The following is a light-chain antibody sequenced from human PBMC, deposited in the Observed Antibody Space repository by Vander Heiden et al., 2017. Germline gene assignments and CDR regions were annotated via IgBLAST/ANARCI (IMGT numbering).Light chain of an antibody. Sequence: DIQMTQSPSSLSASVGDRVTITCRASQSISSHLNWYQQKPGKAPKLLIYAASSLQSGVPSRFSGSGSGTDFTLTISRLQPEDLATYYCQQSDSTTWTFGQGTKVXIK. CDR1: QSISSH. CDR3: QQSDSTTWT. CDR2: AAS. V-gene: IGKV1-39*01. J-gene: IGKJ1*01.